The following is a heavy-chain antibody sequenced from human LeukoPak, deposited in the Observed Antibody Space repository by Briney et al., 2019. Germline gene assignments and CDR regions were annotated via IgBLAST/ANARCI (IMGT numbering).Heavy chain of an antibody. CDR1: GFTFSSYG. CDR2: ISYDGSNK. J-gene: IGHJ3*02. CDR3: AKEDCSGGSCYSRALGAFDI. Sequence: GGSLRLSCAASGFTFSSYGMHWVREAPGKGVEGVAVISYDGSNKYYADSVKGRFTISRDNSKNTLYLQMNSLRAEDTAVYYCAKEDCSGGSCYSRALGAFDIWGQGTMVTVSS. V-gene: IGHV3-30*18. D-gene: IGHD2-15*01.